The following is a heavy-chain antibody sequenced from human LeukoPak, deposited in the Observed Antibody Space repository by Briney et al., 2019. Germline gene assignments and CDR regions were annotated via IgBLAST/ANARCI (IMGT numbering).Heavy chain of an antibody. V-gene: IGHV1-69*13. CDR1: GGTFSSYA. D-gene: IGHD5-12*01. CDR2: IIPIFGTA. Sequence: GASVKVSCKASGGTFSSYAISWVRQAPGQGLEWMGGIIPIFGTANYAQKFQGRVTITADESTSTAYMELSSLRSEDTAVYYCARGPLEWLRSNWFDPWGQGTLVTVSS. CDR3: ARGPLEWLRSNWFDP. J-gene: IGHJ5*02.